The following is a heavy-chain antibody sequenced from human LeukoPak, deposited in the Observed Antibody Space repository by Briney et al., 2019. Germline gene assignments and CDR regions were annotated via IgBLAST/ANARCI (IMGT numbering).Heavy chain of an antibody. CDR3: AKGPAGYYGSGSYPRG. J-gene: IGHJ4*02. D-gene: IGHD3-10*01. V-gene: IGHV3-23*01. CDR2: ISGSGGST. Sequence: PGGSLRLSCAASGFTFSSYAMSWVRQAPGKGLEWVSAISGSGGSTYYADSVKGRFTISRDNSKNTLYLQMNSLRAEDTAVYYCAKGPAGYYGSGSYPRGWGQGTLVTVSS. CDR1: GFTFSSYA.